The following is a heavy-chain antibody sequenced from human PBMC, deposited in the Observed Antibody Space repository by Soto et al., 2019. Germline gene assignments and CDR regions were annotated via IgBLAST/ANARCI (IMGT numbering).Heavy chain of an antibody. Sequence: QVQLVESGGGVVQPGRSLRLSCAASGFTFSSYGMHWVRQAPGKGLEWLAVISYDGSNKYYADSVKGRFTISRDNSKNTLYLQMNSLRAEDTAVYYCARAGTTSSVFDYWGQGTLVTVSS. V-gene: IGHV3-30*03. D-gene: IGHD1-7*01. CDR3: ARAGTTSSVFDY. CDR1: GFTFSSYG. CDR2: ISYDGSNK. J-gene: IGHJ4*02.